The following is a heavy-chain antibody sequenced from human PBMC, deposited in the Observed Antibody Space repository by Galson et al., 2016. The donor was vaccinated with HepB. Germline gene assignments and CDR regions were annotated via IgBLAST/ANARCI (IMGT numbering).Heavy chain of an antibody. V-gene: IGHV4-38-2*02. CDR1: GYSISSGYY. CDR3: ARVDLAMYDILDY. J-gene: IGHJ4*02. Sequence: LSLTCNVSGYSISSGYYWGWMRQPPGKGLERIGNIYHSGSALYSPSLKTRVTISVDTSKNQFSLRLSSVTAADTAVYYCARVDLAMYDILDYWGQGTLVTVSS. CDR2: IYHSGSA. D-gene: IGHD3-9*01.